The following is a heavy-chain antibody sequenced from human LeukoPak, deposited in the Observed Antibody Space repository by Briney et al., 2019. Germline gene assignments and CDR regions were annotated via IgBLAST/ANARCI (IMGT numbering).Heavy chain of an antibody. CDR2: INSGGST. J-gene: IGHJ4*02. V-gene: IGHV3-53*01. Sequence: AWGSLRLSCAASGFTVSSNYMSWVRQAPGKGLEWVSVINSGGSTYYADSVKGRFTISRDNSKNTLYLQMNSLRAEDTAVYYCARVVRSGSYSIYFDYWGQGTLVTVSS. D-gene: IGHD1-26*01. CDR1: GFTVSSNY. CDR3: ARVVRSGSYSIYFDY.